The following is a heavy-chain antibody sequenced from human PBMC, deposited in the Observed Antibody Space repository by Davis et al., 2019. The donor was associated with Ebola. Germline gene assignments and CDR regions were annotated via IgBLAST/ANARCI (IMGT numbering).Heavy chain of an antibody. Sequence: GGSLRLSCAASGFTFSSYAMSCVRQAPGKGLEWVSAISGSGGSTYYADSVKGRFTISRDNSKNTLYLQMNSLRAEDTAVYYCAKASFSIVVVVAAIDYWGQGTLVTVSS. CDR2: ISGSGGST. CDR3: AKASFSIVVVVAAIDY. J-gene: IGHJ4*02. CDR1: GFTFSSYA. V-gene: IGHV3-23*01. D-gene: IGHD2-15*01.